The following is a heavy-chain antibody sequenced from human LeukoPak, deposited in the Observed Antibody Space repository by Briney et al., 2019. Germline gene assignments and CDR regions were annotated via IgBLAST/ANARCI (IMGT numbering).Heavy chain of an antibody. CDR3: ASGIAAASDAFDI. J-gene: IGHJ3*02. CDR2: IYTSGST. D-gene: IGHD6-13*01. CDR1: GGSISSGSYY. Sequence: SETLSLTCTVSGGSISSGSYYWSWIRQPAGKGLEWIGRIYTSGSTNYNPSLKSRVTISVDTSKNQFSLKLSSVTAADTAVYYCASGIAAASDAFDIWGQGTMVTVSS. V-gene: IGHV4-61*02.